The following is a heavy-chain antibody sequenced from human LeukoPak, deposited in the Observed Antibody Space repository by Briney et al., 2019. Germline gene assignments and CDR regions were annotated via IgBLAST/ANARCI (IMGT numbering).Heavy chain of an antibody. D-gene: IGHD6-13*01. CDR1: GYTFTTYA. Sequence: ASVKVSCKASGYTFTTYAIYWVRQAPGQRLEWMGWINGGNGKTKYSQKFQGRVTITRDTSASTAYMELSSLRSEDTAVYYCVAAGPDYYFSYGMDVWGQGTTVTVSS. J-gene: IGHJ6*01. V-gene: IGHV1-3*01. CDR2: INGGNGKT. CDR3: VAAGPDYYFSYGMDV.